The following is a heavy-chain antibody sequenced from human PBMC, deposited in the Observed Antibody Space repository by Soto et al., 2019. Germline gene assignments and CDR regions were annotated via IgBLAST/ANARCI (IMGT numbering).Heavy chain of an antibody. CDR1: GFSFNYAS. Sequence: GGSLRLSCAASGFSFNYASMSWIRQAPGRGLELVGRIKSKTNGGAADYTAPVKDRFTISRDDSKNTLYLQMNSLRAEDTAVYYCARDLASTTIPNYWGQGTLVTVSS. V-gene: IGHV3-15*01. CDR2: IKSKTNGGAA. D-gene: IGHD4-17*01. CDR3: ARDLASTTIPNY. J-gene: IGHJ4*02.